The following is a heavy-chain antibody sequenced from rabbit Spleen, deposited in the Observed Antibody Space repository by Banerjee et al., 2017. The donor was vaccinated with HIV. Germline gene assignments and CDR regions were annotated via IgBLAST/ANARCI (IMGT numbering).Heavy chain of an antibody. CDR2: IYAGSAYT. D-gene: IGHD1-1*01. CDR1: GIDFSSSYW. V-gene: IGHV1S45*01. CDR3: ARDLVAVIGWNFNL. Sequence: QEQLVESGGGLVQPEGSLTLTCTASGIDFSSSYWICWVRQAPGKGLEWIACIYAGSAYTYYASWAKGRFTSSKTSSTTVTLQMTSLTAADTATYFCARDLVAVIGWNFNLWGPGTLVTVS. J-gene: IGHJ4*01.